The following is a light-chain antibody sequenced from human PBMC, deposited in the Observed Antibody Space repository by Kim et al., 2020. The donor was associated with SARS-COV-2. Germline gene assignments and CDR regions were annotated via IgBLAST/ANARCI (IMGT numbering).Light chain of an antibody. V-gene: IGKV2-24*01. CDR1: QGLVHSDGNTY. CDR2: RIS. J-gene: IGKJ2*01. Sequence: PAPISARSSQGLVHSDGNTYLSWLQQRPGQPPRLLIYRISSRFSGVPDRFSGSGAGTDFTLEISRVEAEDVGVYYCMQGKQLPNTFGQGTKLEI. CDR3: MQGKQLPNT.